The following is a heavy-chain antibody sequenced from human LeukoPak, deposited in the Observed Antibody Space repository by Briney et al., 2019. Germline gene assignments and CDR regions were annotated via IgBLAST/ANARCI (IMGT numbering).Heavy chain of an antibody. D-gene: IGHD3-22*01. CDR1: GYTFTSYG. Sequence: ASVKVSCKASGYTFTSYGISWVRQAPGQGLEWMGWISAYKGNTNYAQKLQGRVTMTTDTSTSTAYMELRSLRSDDTAVYYCARDDGYYYDSSGYSDYWGQGTLVTVSS. CDR2: ISAYKGNT. CDR3: ARDDGYYYDSSGYSDY. J-gene: IGHJ4*02. V-gene: IGHV1-18*01.